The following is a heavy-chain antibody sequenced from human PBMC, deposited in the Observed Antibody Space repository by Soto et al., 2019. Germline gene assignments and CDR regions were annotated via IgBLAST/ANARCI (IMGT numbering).Heavy chain of an antibody. D-gene: IGHD3-3*01. CDR2: IVVGSGNT. CDR1: GFTFTSSA. CDR3: AADRPDDDFWSGYTPYYYYGMDV. Sequence: ASVKVSCKASGFTFTSSAVQWVRQARGQRLEWIGWIVVGSGNTNYAQKFQERVTITRDMSTSTAYMELSSLRSEDTAVYYCAADRPDDDFWSGYTPYYYYGMDVWGQGTTVTVSS. J-gene: IGHJ6*02. V-gene: IGHV1-58*01.